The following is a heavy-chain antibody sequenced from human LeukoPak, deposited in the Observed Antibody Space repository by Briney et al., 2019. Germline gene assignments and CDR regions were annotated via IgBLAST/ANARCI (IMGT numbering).Heavy chain of an antibody. Sequence: GGSLRLSCAASGFTFSNAWMSWVRQAPGKGLEWVGRIKSKTDGGTTDYAAPVKGRFTISRDDSKNTLYLQMNSLKTEDTAVYYCTTECDIFTGDRHYYWYSDLWGRGTLVTVSS. CDR3: TTECDIFTGDRHYYWYSDL. D-gene: IGHD3-9*01. CDR2: IKSKTDGGTT. CDR1: GFTFSNAW. J-gene: IGHJ2*01. V-gene: IGHV3-15*01.